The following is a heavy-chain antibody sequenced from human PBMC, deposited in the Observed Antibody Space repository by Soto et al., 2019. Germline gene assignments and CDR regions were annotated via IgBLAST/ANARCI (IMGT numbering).Heavy chain of an antibody. V-gene: IGHV1-2*04. D-gene: IGHD6-6*01. CDR2: INPNSGGT. J-gene: IGHJ6*02. Sequence: ASVKVSCKASGYTFTGYYMHWVRQAPGQGLEWMGWINPNSGGTNYAQKFQGWVTMTRDTSISTAYMELSRPRSDDTAVYYCAISSYSSSSPLYVMDVWGQGTTVTVSS. CDR1: GYTFTGYY. CDR3: AISSYSSSSPLYVMDV.